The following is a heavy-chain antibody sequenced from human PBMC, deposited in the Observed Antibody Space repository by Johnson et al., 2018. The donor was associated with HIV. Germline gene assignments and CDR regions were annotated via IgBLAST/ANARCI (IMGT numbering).Heavy chain of an antibody. CDR2: INSDGSNT. Sequence: VQLVESGGGFVQPGGSLRLSCAASGFTFSSYWMHWVRQAPGKGLICVSRINSDGSNTTYADSVKGRFTISRDNAKNTLYLQMNSLRAEDTALYYCARHEYSYVFDAFDIWGQGTVVTVSS. J-gene: IGHJ3*02. D-gene: IGHD5-18*01. V-gene: IGHV3-74*01. CDR3: ARHEYSYVFDAFDI. CDR1: GFTFSSYW.